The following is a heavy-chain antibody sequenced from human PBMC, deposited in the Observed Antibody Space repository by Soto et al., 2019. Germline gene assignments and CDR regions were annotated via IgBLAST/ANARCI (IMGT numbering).Heavy chain of an antibody. CDR1: GGTFSSYA. CDR3: AGSLVIILRDYYYYYGMDV. CDR2: IIPIFGTA. D-gene: IGHD3-9*01. J-gene: IGHJ6*02. V-gene: IGHV1-69*13. Sequence: GASVKVSCKASGGTFSSYAISWVRQAPGQGLEWMGGIIPIFGTANYAQKFQGRVTITADESTSTAYMELSSLRSEDTAVYYCAGSLVIILRDYYYYYGMDVWGQGNTVTVSS.